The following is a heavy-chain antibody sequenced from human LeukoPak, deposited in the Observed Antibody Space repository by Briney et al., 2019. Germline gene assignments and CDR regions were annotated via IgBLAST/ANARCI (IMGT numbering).Heavy chain of an antibody. CDR2: INPSGCST. V-gene: IGHV1-46*01. D-gene: IGHD2-2*02. CDR1: GYTFTSYY. Sequence: ASVKVSCKASGYTFTSYYMHWVRQAPGQGLEWMGIINPSGCSTSYAQKFQGRVTMTRDTSTGTVYMELSSLRSEDTAVYYCARDFAPILDTPYLNYYYYYMDVWGKGTTVTISS. J-gene: IGHJ6*03. CDR3: ARDFAPILDTPYLNYYYYYMDV.